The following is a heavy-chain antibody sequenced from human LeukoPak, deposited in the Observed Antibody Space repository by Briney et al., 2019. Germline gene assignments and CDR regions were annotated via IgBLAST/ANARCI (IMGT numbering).Heavy chain of an antibody. J-gene: IGHJ4*02. CDR3: AKARRLDVPYYFDY. CDR2: ISWNSGNI. V-gene: IGHV3-9*01. D-gene: IGHD3-22*01. CDR1: GFVFDDYA. Sequence: GGSLRLSCTASGFVFDDYAMHWVRQAPGKGLEWVSGISWNSGNIGYADSVKGRFTISRDNAKNSLYLQMNSLRPEDTAMYYCAKARRLDVPYYFDYWGQGTLVTVSS.